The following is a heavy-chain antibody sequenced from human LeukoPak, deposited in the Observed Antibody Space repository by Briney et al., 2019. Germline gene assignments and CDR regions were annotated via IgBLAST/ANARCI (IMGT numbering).Heavy chain of an antibody. V-gene: IGHV1-8*01. Sequence: ASAKVSCMASGYTFTSYDINWVRQATGQGLEWMGWMNPNSGNTGYAQKFQGRVTMTRNTSISTAYMELSSLRSEDTAVYYCARIYSSSWWHAFDIWGQGTVVTVSS. CDR2: MNPNSGNT. J-gene: IGHJ3*02. CDR1: GYTFTSYD. CDR3: ARIYSSSWWHAFDI. D-gene: IGHD6-13*01.